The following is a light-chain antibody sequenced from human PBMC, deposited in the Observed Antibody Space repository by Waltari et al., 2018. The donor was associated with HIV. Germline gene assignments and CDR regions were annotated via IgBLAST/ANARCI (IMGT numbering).Light chain of an antibody. Sequence: DIVLTQSPATLSLSPGERATLSCRASQSVSDHLAWYQQKPGQAPRLLIYDASSSATGIPVRFSGSGSGTDFTLTISSLEPEDFAVYYCQQRTNWIFGGGTKVEIK. CDR2: DAS. V-gene: IGKV3-11*01. CDR3: QQRTNWI. J-gene: IGKJ4*01. CDR1: QSVSDH.